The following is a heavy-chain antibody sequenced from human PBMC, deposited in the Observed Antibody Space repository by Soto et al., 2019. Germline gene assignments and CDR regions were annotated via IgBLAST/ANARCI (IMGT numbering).Heavy chain of an antibody. Sequence: PSETLSLTCAVYGGSFSCYYWIWIRQPPGKGLEWIGEINHSGSTNYNPSLKSRVTISVDTSKNQFSLKLSSVTAADTAVYYCARGARYYYGSGSYGIDYWGQGTLVTVSS. J-gene: IGHJ4*02. CDR1: GGSFSCYY. CDR3: ARGARYYYGSGSYGIDY. CDR2: INHSGST. D-gene: IGHD3-10*01. V-gene: IGHV4-34*01.